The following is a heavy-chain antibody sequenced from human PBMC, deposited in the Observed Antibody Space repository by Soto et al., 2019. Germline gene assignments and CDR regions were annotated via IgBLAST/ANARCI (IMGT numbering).Heavy chain of an antibody. CDR1: GGSISSYY. J-gene: IGHJ4*02. CDR2: IYDSGST. CDR3: ARVASSSWYDY. D-gene: IGHD6-13*01. V-gene: IGHV4-59*12. Sequence: PSETLSLTCTVSGGSISSYYWSWIRQPPGKGLEWIGYIYDSGSTYYNPSLKSRVTISVDTSKNQFSLKLSSVTAADTAVYYCARVASSSWYDYWGQGTLVTVSS.